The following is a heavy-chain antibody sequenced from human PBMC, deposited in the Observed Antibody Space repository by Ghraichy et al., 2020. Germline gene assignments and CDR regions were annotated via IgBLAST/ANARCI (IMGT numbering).Heavy chain of an antibody. V-gene: IGHV3-23*01. CDR2: ISATGATT. CDR1: AFTFSNYA. J-gene: IGHJ6*02. D-gene: IGHD2-2*01. Sequence: GGSLRLSCAASAFTFSNYAMSWVRQAPGRGLEWVSGISATGATTYYAESVKGRAIISRDNSKNILELQMVNLRVEDTAVYYCAHVPAAMFSYKSDMDVWGQGTTVTVSS. CDR3: AHVPAAMFSYKSDMDV.